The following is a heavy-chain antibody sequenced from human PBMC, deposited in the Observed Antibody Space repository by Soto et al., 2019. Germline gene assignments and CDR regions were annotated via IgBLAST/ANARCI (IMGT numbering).Heavy chain of an antibody. D-gene: IGHD3-10*01. CDR2: MNPNSGNT. CDR3: ARTVRGQYYYYYYMDV. V-gene: IGHV1-8*01. J-gene: IGHJ6*03. Sequence: ASVKVSCKASGYTFTSYDINWVRQATGQGLEWMGWMNPNSGNTGYAQKFQGRVTMTRNTSISTAYMELSSLRSEDTAVYYCARTVRGQYYYYYYMDVWGKGTTVTVSS. CDR1: GYTFTSYD.